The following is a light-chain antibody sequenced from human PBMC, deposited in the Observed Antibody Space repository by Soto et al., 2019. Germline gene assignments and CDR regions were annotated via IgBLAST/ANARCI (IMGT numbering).Light chain of an antibody. J-gene: IGKJ5*01. CDR1: QGVSSY. Sequence: DLQLTQSPSFMSASVGDRVTITCRASQGVSSYLAWYQQKPGKAPKLLINVASTLQSGVPSRFSGAGSGTEFTLTISSLQPEDFATYYCQQVMVYPITFGQGTRLEIE. V-gene: IGKV1-9*01. CDR2: VAS. CDR3: QQVMVYPIT.